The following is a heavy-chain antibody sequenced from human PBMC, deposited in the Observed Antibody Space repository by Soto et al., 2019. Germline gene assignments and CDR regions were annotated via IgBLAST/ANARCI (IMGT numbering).Heavy chain of an antibody. CDR3: ARDSGHIVVVTAMEMYYYGMDV. D-gene: IGHD2-21*02. CDR1: GGTFSSYA. V-gene: IGHV1-69*13. CDR2: IIPIFGTA. Sequence: GASVKVSCKASGGTFSSYAISWVRQAPGQGLEWMGGIIPIFGTANYAQKFQGRVTITADESTSTAYMELSSLRSEDTAVYYCARDSGHIVVVTAMEMYYYGMDVWGQGTTVTVS. J-gene: IGHJ6*02.